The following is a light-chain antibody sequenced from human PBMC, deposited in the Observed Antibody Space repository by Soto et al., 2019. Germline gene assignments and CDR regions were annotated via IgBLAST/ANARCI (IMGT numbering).Light chain of an antibody. V-gene: IGKV1-5*01. CDR1: QRISSW. Sequence: DIQMTQSPSTLSTSVGDRVTITCRASQRISSWLAWYQQKPGKAPKLLIYDASNLETGVPLRFSGSGSETEFTLTINSLQPDDFATYYCQQYNTYPLSFGQGTKLEIK. J-gene: IGKJ2*03. CDR2: DAS. CDR3: QQYNTYPLS.